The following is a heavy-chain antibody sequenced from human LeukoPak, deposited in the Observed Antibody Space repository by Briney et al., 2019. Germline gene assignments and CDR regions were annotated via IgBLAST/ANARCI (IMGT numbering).Heavy chain of an antibody. D-gene: IGHD3-3*01. CDR1: GGTFSIYA. CDR3: ASPRLRTGRFLEWLFLTY. CDR2: IIPIFGTA. V-gene: IGHV1-69*13. J-gene: IGHJ4*02. Sequence: ASVKVSFKASGGTFSIYAISWVRQAPGQGLEWMGGIIPIFGTANYAQKFQGRVTITADESTSTAYMELSSLRSEDTAVYYCASPRLRTGRFLEWLFLTYWGQGTLVTVSS.